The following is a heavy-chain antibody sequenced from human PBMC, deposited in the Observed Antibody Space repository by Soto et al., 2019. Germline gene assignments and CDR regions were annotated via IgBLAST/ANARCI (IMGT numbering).Heavy chain of an antibody. Sequence: QVQLVQSGAEVQKPGSSVKVSCKASGGTFSSYAISWVRQAPGQGLEWMGGIIPIFGTANYAQKFQGRVTITADKSTSTAYMELSSLRSEDTAVYYCARGYYYDSSGYTRYGMDVWGQGTTVTVSS. CDR1: GGTFSSYA. J-gene: IGHJ6*02. D-gene: IGHD3-22*01. CDR2: IIPIFGTA. V-gene: IGHV1-69*06. CDR3: ARGYYYDSSGYTRYGMDV.